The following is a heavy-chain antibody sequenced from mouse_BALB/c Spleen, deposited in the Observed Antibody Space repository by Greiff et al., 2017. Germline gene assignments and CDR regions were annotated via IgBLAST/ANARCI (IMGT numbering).Heavy chain of an antibody. V-gene: IGHV5-6-3*01. CDR1: GFTFSSYG. CDR2: INSNGGST. D-gene: IGHD5-5*01. Sequence: EVKLMESGGGLVQPGGSLKLSCAASGFTFSSYGMSWVRQTPDKRLELVATINSNGGSTYYPDSVKGRFTISRDNAKNTLYLQMSSLKSEDTAMYYCARELPPFDYWGRDATLPVSS. J-gene: IGHJ2*01. CDR3: ARELPPFDY.